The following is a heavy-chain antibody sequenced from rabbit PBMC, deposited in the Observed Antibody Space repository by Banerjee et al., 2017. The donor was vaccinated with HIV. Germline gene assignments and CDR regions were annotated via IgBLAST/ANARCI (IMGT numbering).Heavy chain of an antibody. V-gene: IGHV1S40*01. J-gene: IGHJ4*01. D-gene: IGHD4-2*01. CDR3: ARGAGSAGDGSNL. CDR2: IATGNTGRT. Sequence: QSLEESGGDLVKPGASLTLTCTASGFSFSSGYDMCWVRQAPGKGLEWIAWIATGNTGRTAYASWAKGRFTISKTSSTTVTLQMTGLTAADTATYFCARGAGSAGDGSNLWGQGTLVTVS. CDR1: GFSFSSGYD.